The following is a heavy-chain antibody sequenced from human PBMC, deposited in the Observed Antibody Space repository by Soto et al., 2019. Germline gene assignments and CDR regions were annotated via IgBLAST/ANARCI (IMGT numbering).Heavy chain of an antibody. J-gene: IGHJ5*02. V-gene: IGHV3-48*02. CDR3: AREGGNLNSFDP. Sequence: EVQLVASGGGLVQPGGSLRLSCAASGFTFSSYSTNWVRQAPGKRLEWVSYISSSSSTIYYADSVKGRLTISRDNAKKSLYPRMNSLRDEDTAVYYCAREGGNLNSFDPWGQGTVVTVSS. CDR2: ISSSSSTI. D-gene: IGHD1-26*01. CDR1: GFTFSSYS.